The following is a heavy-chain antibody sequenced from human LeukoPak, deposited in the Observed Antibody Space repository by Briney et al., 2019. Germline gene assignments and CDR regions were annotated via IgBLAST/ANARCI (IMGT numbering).Heavy chain of an antibody. V-gene: IGHV4-59*05. Sequence: SETLSLTCTVSGGSISSYYWSWIRQPPGKGLEWIGSIYYSGSTYYNPSLKSRVTISVDTSKNQFSLKLSSVTAADTAVYYCAKYSSGWYYYMDVWGKGTTVTVSS. J-gene: IGHJ6*03. D-gene: IGHD6-19*01. CDR1: GGSISSYY. CDR3: AKYSSGWYYYMDV. CDR2: IYYSGST.